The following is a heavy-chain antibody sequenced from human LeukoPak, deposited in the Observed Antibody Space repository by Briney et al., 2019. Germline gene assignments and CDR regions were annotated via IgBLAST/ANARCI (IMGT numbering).Heavy chain of an antibody. CDR3: TRVGKFFWDFDY. CDR2: IRSKIYGGTT. V-gene: IGHV3-49*03. Sequence: PGGSLRLSCAASGFTFGDYGMSWFRQAPGKGLEWVGFIRSKIYGGTTEYAASVKGKFSISRDDSKSIAYRQMNSLKSEDTALYYCTRVGKFFWDFDYWGQGTLVTVSS. J-gene: IGHJ4*02. CDR1: GFTFGDYG. D-gene: IGHD3-3*01.